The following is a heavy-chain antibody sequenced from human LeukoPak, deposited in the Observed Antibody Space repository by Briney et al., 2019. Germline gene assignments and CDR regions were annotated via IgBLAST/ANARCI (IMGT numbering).Heavy chain of an antibody. J-gene: IGHJ4*02. V-gene: IGHV3-21*01. D-gene: IGHD6-13*01. CDR1: GFSFSSYS. Sequence: GGSLRLSCAASGFSFSSYSMNWVRQAPGKGLEWVSSISSTSRYVYYADSLKARFTIFRDNAKNSVSLQMSSLRAEDTAVYYCARGNGIAAAGPGQREQEHYFDYWGQGTPVTVSS. CDR3: ARGNGIAAAGPGQREQEHYFDY. CDR2: ISSTSRYV.